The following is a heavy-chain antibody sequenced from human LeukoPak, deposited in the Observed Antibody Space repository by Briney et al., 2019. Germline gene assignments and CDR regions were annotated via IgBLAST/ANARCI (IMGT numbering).Heavy chain of an antibody. J-gene: IGHJ4*02. V-gene: IGHV1-2*02. CDR2: INPNSGGT. CDR1: GYTFTGYD. Sequence: GASGKVSCKASGYTFTGYDMHWVRQAPGQGLEWMGWINPNSGGTNYAQKFQGRVTMTRDTSISTAYMELSRLRSDDTAVYYCARVVVASKSLDYWGQGTLVTVSS. CDR3: ARVVVASKSLDY. D-gene: IGHD2-15*01.